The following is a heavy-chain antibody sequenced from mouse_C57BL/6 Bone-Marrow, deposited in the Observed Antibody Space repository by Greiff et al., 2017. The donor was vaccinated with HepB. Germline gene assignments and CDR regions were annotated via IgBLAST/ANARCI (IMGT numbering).Heavy chain of an antibody. CDR3: ASTTVVATWDFDY. D-gene: IGHD1-1*01. J-gene: IGHJ2*01. CDR2: ISSGGSYT. V-gene: IGHV5-6*01. CDR1: GFTFSSYG. Sequence: EVQLVESGGDLVKPGGSLKLSCAASGFTFSSYGMSWVRQTPDKRLEWVATISSGGSYTYYPDSVKGRFTISRDNAKNTLYLQRSSLKSEDTAMYYCASTTVVATWDFDYWGQGTTLTVSS.